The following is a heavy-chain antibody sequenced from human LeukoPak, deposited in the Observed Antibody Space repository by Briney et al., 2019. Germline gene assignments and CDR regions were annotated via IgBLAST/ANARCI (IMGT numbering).Heavy chain of an antibody. Sequence: SETLSLTCTVSGGSISSYYWSWIRQPAGKGLEWIGRIYTSGSTNYNPSLKSRVTISVDTSKNQFSLKLSSVTAADTAVYYCARDRDSGSYYMDVWGKGTTVTVSS. D-gene: IGHD1-26*01. CDR3: ARDRDSGSYYMDV. J-gene: IGHJ6*03. CDR2: IYTSGST. CDR1: GGSISSYY. V-gene: IGHV4-4*07.